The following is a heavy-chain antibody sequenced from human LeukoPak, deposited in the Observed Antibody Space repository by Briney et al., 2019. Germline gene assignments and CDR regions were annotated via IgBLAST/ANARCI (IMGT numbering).Heavy chain of an antibody. CDR3: ASSYGSSAYYPFDY. D-gene: IGHD3-22*01. Sequence: GGSLRLSCVATGFAFRNNAMSWVRQAPGKGLEWVSLISDSGGSTNYADSVKGRFTISRDNSKNTLYLQMNTLRAEDTAIYYCASSYGSSAYYPFDYWGQGTLVTVFS. J-gene: IGHJ4*02. CDR1: GFAFRNNA. V-gene: IGHV3-23*01. CDR2: ISDSGGST.